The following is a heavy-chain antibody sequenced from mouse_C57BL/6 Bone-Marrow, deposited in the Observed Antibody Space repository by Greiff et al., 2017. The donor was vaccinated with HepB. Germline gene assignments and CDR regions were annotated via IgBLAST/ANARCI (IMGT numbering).Heavy chain of an antibody. J-gene: IGHJ3*01. V-gene: IGHV5-6*02. CDR3: ARGATVVAPFAY. CDR2: ISSGGSYT. Sequence: EVMLVESGGDLVKPGGSLKLSCAASGFTFSSYGMSWVRQTPGKRLEWVATISSGGSYTYYPDSVKGRFTISRDNAKNTLYLQMSSLKSEDTAMYYCARGATVVAPFAYWGQGTLVTVSA. D-gene: IGHD1-1*01. CDR1: GFTFSSYG.